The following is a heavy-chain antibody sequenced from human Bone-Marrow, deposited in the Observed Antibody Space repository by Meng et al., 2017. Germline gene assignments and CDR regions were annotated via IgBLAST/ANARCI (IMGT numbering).Heavy chain of an antibody. V-gene: IGHV3-21*01. CDR3: ARDRFGEWQDAFDI. J-gene: IGHJ3*02. Sequence: GESLKISCAASGFTFSSYSMNWVRPAPGKGLEWVSSISSSSSYIYYADSVKGRFTISRDNAKNSLYLQRNSLRAEDTAVYYCARDRFGEWQDAFDIWGQGTMVTVSS. CDR2: ISSSSSYI. D-gene: IGHD3-10*01. CDR1: GFTFSSYS.